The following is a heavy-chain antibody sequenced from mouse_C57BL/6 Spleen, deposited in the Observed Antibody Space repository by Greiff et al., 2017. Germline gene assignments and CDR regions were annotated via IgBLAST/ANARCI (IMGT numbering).Heavy chain of an antibody. CDR1: GYTFTDYE. CDR2: IDPETGGT. D-gene: IGHD2-4*01. Sequence: VQLQQSGAELVRPGASVTLSCKASGYTFTDYEMHWVKQTPVHGLEWIGAIDPETGGTAYNQKFTGKAILTADKSSSTAYMELRSLTSEDSAVYYCTRYDYGDYWGQGTTLTVSS. V-gene: IGHV1-15*01. J-gene: IGHJ2*01. CDR3: TRYDYGDY.